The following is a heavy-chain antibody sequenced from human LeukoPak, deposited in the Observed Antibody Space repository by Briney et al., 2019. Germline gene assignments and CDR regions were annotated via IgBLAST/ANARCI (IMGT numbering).Heavy chain of an antibody. CDR1: EHVFTGYY. D-gene: IGHD1-26*01. V-gene: IGHV1-2*02. J-gene: IGHJ4*02. CDR2: INPKSGDT. Sequence: GASVKVSCKASEHVFTGYYFHWVRQAPGQGLEWMGWINPKSGDTNYAQKFQGRVTMTRDTSISTAYMELSRLRSDDTAVYYCARGFTGELGGVDHWGQGTLVTVSS. CDR3: ARGFTGELGGVDH.